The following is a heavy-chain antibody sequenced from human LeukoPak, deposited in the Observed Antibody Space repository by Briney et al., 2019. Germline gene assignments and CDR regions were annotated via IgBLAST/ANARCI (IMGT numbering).Heavy chain of an antibody. CDR2: IWYGGSNK. J-gene: IGHJ6*03. V-gene: IGHV3-30*02. Sequence: GGSLRLSCAASGFTFSSYGMHWVRQAPGKGLEWVEVIWYGGSNKYYADSVKGRFTISRDNSKNTLYLQMNSLRAEDTAVYYCAKEGPLDKYSYNYYYMDVWGKGTTVTVSS. D-gene: IGHD5-18*01. CDR1: GFTFSSYG. CDR3: AKEGPLDKYSYNYYYMDV.